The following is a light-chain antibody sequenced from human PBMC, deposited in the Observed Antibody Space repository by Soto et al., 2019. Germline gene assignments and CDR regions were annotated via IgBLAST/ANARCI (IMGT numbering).Light chain of an antibody. CDR3: RQYGSSLLT. Sequence: EIVLTQSPGTLSLSPGERATLSCRASQSVSSSYLAWYQQKPGQAPRLLIYGASSRATGIPDRFSGSGSGTDFTLTISRLEPEDFAVYYCRQYGSSLLTCGGGTKVEIK. CDR1: QSVSSSY. V-gene: IGKV3-20*01. J-gene: IGKJ4*01. CDR2: GAS.